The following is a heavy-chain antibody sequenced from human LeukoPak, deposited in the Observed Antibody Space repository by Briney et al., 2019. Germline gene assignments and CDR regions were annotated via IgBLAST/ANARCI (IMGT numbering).Heavy chain of an antibody. CDR3: ARDGQRWPIYY. D-gene: IGHD6-19*01. CDR1: GFTFSSYE. V-gene: IGHV3-48*03. J-gene: IGHJ4*02. Sequence: PGGSLRLSXAASGFTFSSYEMISVRQAPGKGLEWISYISSNGSNTYYADSLKGRFTISRDNAKNSLYLQMNGLGAEDTAVYYCARDGQRWPIYYWGQGTLVTVSS. CDR2: ISSNGSNT.